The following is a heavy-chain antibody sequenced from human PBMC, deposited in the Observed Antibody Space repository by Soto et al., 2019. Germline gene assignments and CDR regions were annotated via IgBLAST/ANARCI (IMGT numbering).Heavy chain of an antibody. CDR2: IYYSGST. CDR3: ARQGDQGYYYYYYMDV. CDR1: GGSISSSSYY. Sequence: PSETLSLTCTVSGGSISSSSYYWGWIRQPPGKGLEWIGSIYYSGSTYYNPSLKSRVTISVDTSKNQFSLKLSSVTAADTAVCYCARQGDQGYYYYYYMDVWGKGTTVTVSS. J-gene: IGHJ6*03. D-gene: IGHD2-2*01. V-gene: IGHV4-39*01.